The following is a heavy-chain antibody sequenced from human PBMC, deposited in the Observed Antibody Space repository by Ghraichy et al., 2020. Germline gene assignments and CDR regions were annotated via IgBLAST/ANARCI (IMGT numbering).Heavy chain of an antibody. D-gene: IGHD3-3*01. J-gene: IGHJ3*02. CDR2: IYYSGST. CDR3: ARSPYGDFWSGYPWSGAFDI. V-gene: IGHV4-59*08. Sequence: SETLSLTCTVSGGSISSYYWSWIRQPPGKGLEWIGYIYYSGSTNYNPSLKSRVTISVDTSKNQFSLKLSSVTAADTAVYYCARSPYGDFWSGYPWSGAFDIWGQGTMVTVSS. CDR1: GGSISSYY.